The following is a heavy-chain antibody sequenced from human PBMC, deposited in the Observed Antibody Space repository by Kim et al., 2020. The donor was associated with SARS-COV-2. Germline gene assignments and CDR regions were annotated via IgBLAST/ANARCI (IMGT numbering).Heavy chain of an antibody. CDR1: GYTFTGYY. CDR3: ARGLERYSSGYDY. D-gene: IGHD6-19*01. J-gene: IGHJ4*02. CDR2: INPNSGGT. V-gene: IGHV1-2*06. Sequence: ASVKVSCNASGYTFTGYYMHWVRQAPGQGLEWMGRINPNSGGTNYAQKFQGRVTMTRDTSISTAYMELSRLRSDDTAVYYCARGLERYSSGYDYWGQGTLVTVSS.